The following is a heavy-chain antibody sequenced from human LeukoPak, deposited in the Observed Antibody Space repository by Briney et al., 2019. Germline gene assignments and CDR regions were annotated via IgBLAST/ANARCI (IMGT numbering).Heavy chain of an antibody. CDR1: GGSFSGYY. J-gene: IGHJ4*02. CDR2: INHSGST. CDR3: ARVGVTTNFDY. V-gene: IGHV4-34*01. Sequence: PSETLSLTCAVYGGSFSGYYWSWVRQPPGKGLEWIGEINHSGSTNYNPSLESRVTISVDTSKNQFSLKLSSVTAADTAVYYCARVGVTTNFDYWGQGTLVTVSS. D-gene: IGHD4-17*01.